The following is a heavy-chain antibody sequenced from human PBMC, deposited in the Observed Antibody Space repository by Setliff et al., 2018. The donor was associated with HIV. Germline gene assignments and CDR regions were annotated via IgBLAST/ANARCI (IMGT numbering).Heavy chain of an antibody. CDR3: ARSRDIVVVPAAPRGAFDI. J-gene: IGHJ3*02. V-gene: IGHV1-69*13. Sequence: SVKVSCKASGGTFSSYAISWVRQAPGQGLEWMGGIIPIFGTANYAQKFQGRVTITADESTSTAYMELSSLRSEDTAVYYCARSRDIVVVPAAPRGAFDIWGQGTMVTVS. D-gene: IGHD2-2*01. CDR2: IIPIFGTA. CDR1: GGTFSSYA.